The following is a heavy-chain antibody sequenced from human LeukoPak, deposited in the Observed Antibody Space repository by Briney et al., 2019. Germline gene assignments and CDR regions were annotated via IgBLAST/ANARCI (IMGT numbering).Heavy chain of an antibody. CDR2: ILTGGSA. Sequence: SETLSLCCAGSGGSISTNYWSWIRQTPGKGLEWIGYILTGGSAKYNPSLESRVSMSVDTSKNQLSLNLTSVTAADTAVYYCARQAGSRHFDLWGRGTLVKFSS. J-gene: IGHJ2*01. V-gene: IGHV4-4*09. D-gene: IGHD3-10*01. CDR1: GGSISTNY. CDR3: ARQAGSRHFDL.